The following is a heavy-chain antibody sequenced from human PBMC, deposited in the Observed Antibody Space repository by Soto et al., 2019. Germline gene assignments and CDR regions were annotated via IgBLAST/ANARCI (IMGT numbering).Heavy chain of an antibody. J-gene: IGHJ6*02. CDR2: IKQDGSEK. CDR3: AGDGMTIFGVVYYYYGMDV. Sequence: GGSLRLSCAASGFTFSSYWMSWVRQAPGKGLEWVANIKQDGSEKYYVDSVKGRFTISRDNAKNSLYLQMNSLRAEDTAVYYCAGDGMTIFGVVYYYYGMDVWGQGTTVTVSS. V-gene: IGHV3-7*03. CDR1: GFTFSSYW. D-gene: IGHD3-3*01.